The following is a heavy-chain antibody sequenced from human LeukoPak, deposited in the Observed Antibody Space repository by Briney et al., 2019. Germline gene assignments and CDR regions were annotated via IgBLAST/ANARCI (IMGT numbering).Heavy chain of an antibody. CDR2: IYYSGST. V-gene: IGHV4-59*01. CDR1: GGSIGAYY. J-gene: IGHJ6*03. D-gene: IGHD2-15*01. CDR3: ARVGGGYQLNYMDV. Sequence: SETLSLTCTVSGGSIGAYYWSWIRQPPGKGLELIGYIYYSGSTNYNPSLKSRVTISVDTSKNQFSLKLSSVTAADTAVYYCARVGGGYQLNYMDVWGKGTTVTVSS.